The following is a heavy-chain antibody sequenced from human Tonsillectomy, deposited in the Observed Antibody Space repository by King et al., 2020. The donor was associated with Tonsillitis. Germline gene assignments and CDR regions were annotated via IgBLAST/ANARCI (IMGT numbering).Heavy chain of an antibody. Sequence: QLQESGPGLVKPSETLSLTCTVSGGSISSNYWNWVRQPPGKGLEWIGYIYYSGAINYNPSLESRVTISLDTSKNQFSLNLTSVTAADTAVYYCARESLDYTNYGQYYYYMDVWGKGTTVTVSS. D-gene: IGHD4-11*01. CDR3: ARESLDYTNYGQYYYYMDV. CDR2: IYYSGAI. V-gene: IGHV4-59*01. CDR1: GGSISSNY. J-gene: IGHJ6*03.